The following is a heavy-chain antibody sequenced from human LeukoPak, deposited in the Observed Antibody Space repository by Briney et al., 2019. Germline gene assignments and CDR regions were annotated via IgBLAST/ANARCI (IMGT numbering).Heavy chain of an antibody. D-gene: IGHD5-18*01. CDR3: ARDRGIQLWLDDY. CDR1: GYTFTGYY. J-gene: IGHJ4*02. V-gene: IGHV1-2*02. CDR2: INPNSGGT. Sequence: GASVKVSCKASGYTFTGYYMHWVRRAPGQGREWMGWINPNSGGTDYAQKFQGRVTMTRDTSISTAYMELSRLRSDDTAVYYCARDRGIQLWLDDYWGQGTLVTVSS.